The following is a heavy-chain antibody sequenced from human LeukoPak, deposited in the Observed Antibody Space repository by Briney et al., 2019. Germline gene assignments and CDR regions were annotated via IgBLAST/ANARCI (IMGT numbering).Heavy chain of an antibody. CDR1: GFTFNSYG. CDR3: AKDRIAADYYYYMDV. V-gene: IGHV3-30*02. D-gene: IGHD6-13*01. J-gene: IGHJ6*03. Sequence: QAGGSLRLSCAASGFTFNSYGMHWVRQAPGKGLEWVAFIRYDGSNKYYADFVKGRFTISRDNSKNTLYLQMNSLRAEDTAVYYCAKDRIAADYYYYMDVWGKGTTVTISS. CDR2: IRYDGSNK.